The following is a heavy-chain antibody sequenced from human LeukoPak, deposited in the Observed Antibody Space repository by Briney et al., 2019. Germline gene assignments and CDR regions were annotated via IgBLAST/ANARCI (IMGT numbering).Heavy chain of an antibody. Sequence: QPGGSLRLSCAASGFTFSSYAMSWVRQAPGKGLEWVSAISSSGGSTYYADSVKGRFTISRDNSKNTLYLQMNSLRAEDTAVYYCAKDQGGYDLGDDYWGQGTLVTVSS. D-gene: IGHD5-12*01. V-gene: IGHV3-23*01. CDR2: ISSSGGST. CDR1: GFTFSSYA. J-gene: IGHJ4*02. CDR3: AKDQGGYDLGDDY.